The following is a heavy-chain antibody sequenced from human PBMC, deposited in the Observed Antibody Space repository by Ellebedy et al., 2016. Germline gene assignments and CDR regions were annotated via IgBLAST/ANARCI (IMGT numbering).Heavy chain of an antibody. J-gene: IGHJ6*02. D-gene: IGHD5-24*01. CDR1: GGTFSSYA. CDR2: IIPILGIA. CDR3: ASGGRDGYNEGGMDV. V-gene: IGHV1-69*04. Sequence: SVKVSCXASGGTFSSYAISWVRQAPGQGLEWMGRIIPILGIANYAQKFQGRVTITADKSTSTAYMELSSLRSEDTAVYYCASGGRDGYNEGGMDVWGQGTTVTVSS.